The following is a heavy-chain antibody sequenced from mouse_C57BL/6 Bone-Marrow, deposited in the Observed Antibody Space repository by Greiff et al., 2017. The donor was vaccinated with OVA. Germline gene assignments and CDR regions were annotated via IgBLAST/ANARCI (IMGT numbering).Heavy chain of an antibody. Sequence: VQLQQPGAELVKPGASVKMSCKASGYTFTSYWITWVKQRPGQGLEWIGDIYPGSGSTNYNEKFKSKATLTVDTSSSTAYMQISSLTSEDSAVYYCARELIYYYGSRPSAWFAYWGQGTLVTVSA. V-gene: IGHV1-55*01. D-gene: IGHD1-1*01. CDR3: ARELIYYYGSRPSAWFAY. CDR1: GYTFTSYW. J-gene: IGHJ3*01. CDR2: IYPGSGST.